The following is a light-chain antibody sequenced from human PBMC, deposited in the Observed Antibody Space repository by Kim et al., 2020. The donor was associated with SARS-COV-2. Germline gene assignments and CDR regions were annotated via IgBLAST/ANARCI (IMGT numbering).Light chain of an antibody. V-gene: IGLV3-21*02. J-gene: IGLJ2*01. CDR2: DDS. CDR1: SIASKR. Sequence: APGGTARLTCGGDSIASKRGPWYQQKPGPAPGLGGHDDSDRPSGIPDRFSGSNSGNTAPLTIGRVEAGDEADYYCPLWDTKTGQPIFGGGTQLTVL. CDR3: PLWDTKTGQPI.